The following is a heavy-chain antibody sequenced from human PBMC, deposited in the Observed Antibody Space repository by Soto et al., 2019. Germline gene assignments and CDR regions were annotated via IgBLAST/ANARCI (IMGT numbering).Heavy chain of an antibody. Sequence: VASVKVSCKASGYTFNTYSISWVRQAPGQGLEWMGWISGYNGDTHYARKFQGRVTMTTDTSTSTAYMELRSLRSDDTAMYYCARENVLSYVDTAMVDYFDYWGQGTLVTVSS. V-gene: IGHV1-18*01. D-gene: IGHD5-18*01. CDR2: ISGYNGDT. CDR1: GYTFNTYS. J-gene: IGHJ4*02. CDR3: ARENVLSYVDTAMVDYFDY.